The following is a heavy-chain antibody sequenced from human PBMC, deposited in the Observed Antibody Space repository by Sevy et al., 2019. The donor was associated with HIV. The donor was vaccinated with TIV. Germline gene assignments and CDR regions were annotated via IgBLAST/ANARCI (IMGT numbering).Heavy chain of an antibody. D-gene: IGHD6-13*01. V-gene: IGHV3-21*01. CDR2: ISSSSSYI. CDR3: ARDRAAAGNWGGMDV. CDR1: GFTFSSYS. Sequence: GGSLRLSCAASGFTFSSYSMNWVRQAPGKGLEWVSSISSSSSYIYYADSVKGRFTISRDNAKNSLYLQMNSLRAEDTAVYYCARDRAAAGNWGGMDVWGQGTMVTVSS. J-gene: IGHJ6*02.